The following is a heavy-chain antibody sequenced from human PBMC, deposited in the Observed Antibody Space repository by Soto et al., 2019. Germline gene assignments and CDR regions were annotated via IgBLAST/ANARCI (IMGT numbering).Heavy chain of an antibody. Sequence: SETLSLTCTVSGGSISSYYWSWIRQSPGKRLEWIGYIYFSGSTNYNPSLKSRVTISGDTSKNQFSLKLSSVTAAGTAVYYCAKEYYYGSGSSYDAFDIWGQGTMVSVSS. CDR2: IYFSGST. J-gene: IGHJ3*02. V-gene: IGHV4-59*12. CDR1: GGSISSYY. D-gene: IGHD3-10*01. CDR3: AKEYYYGSGSSYDAFDI.